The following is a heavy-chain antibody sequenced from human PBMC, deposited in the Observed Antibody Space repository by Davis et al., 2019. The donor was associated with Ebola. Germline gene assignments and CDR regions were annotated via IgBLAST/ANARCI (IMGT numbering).Heavy chain of an antibody. V-gene: IGHV4-34*01. CDR3: ARQGLRRDGYNYHLADY. CDR1: GGSFSGYY. Sequence: SETLSLTCAVYGGSFSGYYWSWIRQPPGKGLEWIGEIYHSGSTNYNPSLKSRVTISVDTSKNQFSLKLSSVTAADTAVYYCARQGLRRDGYNYHLADYWGQGTLVTVSS. J-gene: IGHJ4*02. D-gene: IGHD5-24*01. CDR2: IYHSGST.